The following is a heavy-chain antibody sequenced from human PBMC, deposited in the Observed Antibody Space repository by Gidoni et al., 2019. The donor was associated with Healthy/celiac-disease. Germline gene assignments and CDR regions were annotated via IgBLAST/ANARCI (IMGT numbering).Heavy chain of an antibody. CDR2: IIDSVGST. V-gene: IGHV3-23*04. CDR3: AKDNHRGVAGSAFDI. J-gene: IGHJ3*02. Sequence: EVQLVESGGGLVQPGGSLGLAWAASGFTFRSDDMFWVRQAPGKGLAWVSGIIDSVGSTYYAYSVKGRFPISRDNSKYTLYLQMNSLRADDTAVYYCAKDNHRGVAGSAFDIWGQGTMVTVSS. D-gene: IGHD6-19*01. CDR1: GFTFRSDD.